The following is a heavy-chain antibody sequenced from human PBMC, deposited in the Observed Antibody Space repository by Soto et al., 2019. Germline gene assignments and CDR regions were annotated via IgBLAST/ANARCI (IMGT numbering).Heavy chain of an antibody. CDR1: GFTFSSYA. CDR2: ISSNGGST. Sequence: EVQLVESGGGLVQPGGSLRLSCAASGFTFSSYARHWVRQAPGKGLEYVSAISSNGGSTYYANSVKGRFTISRDNSKNTLYLQMGSLRAEDMAVYYCAREAREQLVLYYYYMDVWGKGTTVTVSS. D-gene: IGHD6-6*01. J-gene: IGHJ6*03. V-gene: IGHV3-64*01. CDR3: AREAREQLVLYYYYMDV.